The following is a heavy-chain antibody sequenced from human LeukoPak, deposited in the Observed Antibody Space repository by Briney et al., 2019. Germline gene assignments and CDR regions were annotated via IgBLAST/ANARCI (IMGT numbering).Heavy chain of an antibody. V-gene: IGHV3-7*01. CDR3: TRRGGDGRLLPYYLDH. J-gene: IGHJ4*02. Sequence: GGSLRLSCTASGFVFSTYSMSWVRQAPGKGLEWVANIDQNGSEDYYMDSVKGRFTISRDNAKNSLYLQMNSLRADDTAVYYCTRRGGDGRLLPYYLDHWGQGTLVIVSS. CDR2: IDQNGSED. D-gene: IGHD2-21*01. CDR1: GFVFSTYS.